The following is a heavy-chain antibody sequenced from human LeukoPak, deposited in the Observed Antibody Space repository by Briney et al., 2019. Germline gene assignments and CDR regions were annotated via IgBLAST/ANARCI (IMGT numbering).Heavy chain of an antibody. CDR1: GGSISSSSYY. J-gene: IGHJ4*02. CDR2: IYYSGST. CDR3: ASHRTKGLILSDFDY. D-gene: IGHD1-1*01. V-gene: IGHV4-39*01. Sequence: PSETLSLTCTVSGGSISSSSYYWGWIRQPPGKGLEWIGSIYYSGSTYYNPSLKSRVTISVDTSKNQFSLKLSSVTAADTAVYYCASHRTKGLILSDFDYWGQGTLVTVSS.